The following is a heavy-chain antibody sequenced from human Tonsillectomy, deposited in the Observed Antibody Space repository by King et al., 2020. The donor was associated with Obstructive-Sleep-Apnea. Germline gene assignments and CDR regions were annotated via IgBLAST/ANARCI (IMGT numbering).Heavy chain of an antibody. Sequence: EVQLVESGGGLVQPGGSLRLSCAASGFTFSSYWMTWVRQAPGKGLEWVANIKQDGSDKYCVDSVKGRFTISRDNAKNSLYLQMNSLRAEDTAVYYCAIDYSPTYVANSGYYDGFDVWGQGTMVTVSS. J-gene: IGHJ3*01. CDR1: GFTFSSYW. CDR2: IKQDGSDK. CDR3: AIDYSPTYVANSGYYDGFDV. V-gene: IGHV3-7*01. D-gene: IGHD4-23*01.